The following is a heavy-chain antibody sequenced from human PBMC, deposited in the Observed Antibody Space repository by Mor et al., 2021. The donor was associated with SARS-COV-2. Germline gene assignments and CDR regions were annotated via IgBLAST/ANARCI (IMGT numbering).Heavy chain of an antibody. V-gene: IGHV4-4*02. Sequence: WIGEIYHSGSTNSNPSLKSRVTISVDKSKNQISLKLTSVTAADTAVYYCAREIDSNWFDTWGQGTLVTVSS. CDR3: AREIDSNWFDT. CDR2: IYHSGST. D-gene: IGHD3-22*01. J-gene: IGHJ5*02.